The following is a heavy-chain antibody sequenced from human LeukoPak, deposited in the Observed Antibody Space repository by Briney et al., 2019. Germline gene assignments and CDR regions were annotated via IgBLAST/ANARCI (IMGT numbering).Heavy chain of an antibody. CDR2: ISSSSSYI. D-gene: IGHD4-17*01. V-gene: IGHV3-21*01. J-gene: IGHJ4*02. Sequence: GGSLRLSCAASGFTFSSYSMNWVRQAPGKGLEWVSSISSSSSYIYYADSVKGRFTISRDNAKNSLYLQMNSLRAEDTAVYYCATHDYGDSPLGYWGQGTLVTVSS. CDR3: ATHDYGDSPLGY. CDR1: GFTFSSYS.